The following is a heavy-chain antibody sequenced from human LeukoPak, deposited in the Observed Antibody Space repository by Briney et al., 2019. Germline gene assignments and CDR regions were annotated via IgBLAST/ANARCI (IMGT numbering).Heavy chain of an antibody. CDR1: GFTFSRYA. D-gene: IGHD4-17*01. CDR3: AKFPNDYGDLGAFDY. J-gene: IGHJ4*02. V-gene: IGHV3-23*01. CDR2: ISGSGGST. Sequence: GGSLRLSCEASGFTFSRYAMSWVRQAPGKGVEWVSAISGSGGSTYYADSVKGRFTISRDNSKNTLYLQMNSLRAEDTAVYYCAKFPNDYGDLGAFDYWGQGTLVTVSS.